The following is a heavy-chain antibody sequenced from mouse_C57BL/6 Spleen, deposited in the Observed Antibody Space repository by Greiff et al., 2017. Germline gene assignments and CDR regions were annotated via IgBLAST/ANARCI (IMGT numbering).Heavy chain of an antibody. CDR3: ARSGTTVVGPFAY. D-gene: IGHD1-1*01. V-gene: IGHV1-54*01. Sequence: QVQLQQSGSELVRPGTSVKVSCKASGYAFTNYLIEWVKQRPGQGLEWIGVINPGSGGTNYNEKFKGKATLTADKSSSTAYMQLSSLTSEDSAVYFCARSGTTVVGPFAYWGQGTLVTVSA. CDR1: GYAFTNYL. J-gene: IGHJ3*01. CDR2: INPGSGGT.